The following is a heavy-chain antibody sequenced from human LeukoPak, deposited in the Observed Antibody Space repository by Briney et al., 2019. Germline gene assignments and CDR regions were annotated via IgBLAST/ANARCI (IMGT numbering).Heavy chain of an antibody. J-gene: IGHJ6*02. V-gene: IGHV1-69*13. CDR2: IIPIFGTA. CDR1: GGTFSSYV. Sequence: SVKVSCKASGGTFSSYVINWVRQAPGQGLEWMGGIIPIFGTANYAQKFQGRVTIIADESTSTAYMELSSLRSEDTAVYYCAREGFSDTLDHYYGMDVWGQGTTVTVSS. CDR3: AREGFSDTLDHYYGMDV. D-gene: IGHD2-2*02.